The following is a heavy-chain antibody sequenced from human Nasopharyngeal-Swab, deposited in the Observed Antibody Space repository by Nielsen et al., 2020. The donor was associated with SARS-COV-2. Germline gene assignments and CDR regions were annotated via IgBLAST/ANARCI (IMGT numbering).Heavy chain of an antibody. V-gene: IGHV4-31*02. CDR2: IYYGGST. Sequence: WIRQPPGKGLEWIGYIYYGGSTYYNPSLKSRVTISVDTSKNQFSLKLSSVTAADTAVYYCARGRYCSSTSCFDYYGMDVWGQGTTVTVSS. D-gene: IGHD2-2*01. CDR3: ARGRYCSSTSCFDYYGMDV. J-gene: IGHJ6*02.